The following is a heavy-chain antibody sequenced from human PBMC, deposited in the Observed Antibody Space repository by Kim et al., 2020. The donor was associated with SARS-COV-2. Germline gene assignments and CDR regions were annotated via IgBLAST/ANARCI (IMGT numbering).Heavy chain of an antibody. J-gene: IGHJ6*03. CDR3: ARHGGNWGVPLDYYYYMDV. V-gene: IGHV4-39*01. D-gene: IGHD7-27*01. Sequence: SRVTISVDTSKNQFSLKLSSVTAADTAVYYCARHGGNWGVPLDYYYYMDVWGKGTTVTVSS.